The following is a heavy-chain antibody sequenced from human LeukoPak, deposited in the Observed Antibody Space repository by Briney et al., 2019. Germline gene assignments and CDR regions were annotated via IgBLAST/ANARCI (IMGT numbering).Heavy chain of an antibody. CDR1: GYTFTSYA. D-gene: IGHD4-17*01. CDR3: ARDPGDYGDPDDAFDI. Sequence: ASVKVSCKASGYTFTSYAMNWVRQAPGQGLEWMGWINTNTGNPTYAQGFTGRFVFSLDTSVSTAYLQIGSLKAEDTAVYYCARDPGDYGDPDDAFDIWGQGTMVTVSS. V-gene: IGHV7-4-1*01. J-gene: IGHJ3*02. CDR2: INTNTGNP.